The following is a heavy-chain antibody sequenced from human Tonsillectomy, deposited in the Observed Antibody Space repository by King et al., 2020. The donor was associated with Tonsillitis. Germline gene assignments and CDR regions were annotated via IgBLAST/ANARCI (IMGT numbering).Heavy chain of an antibody. D-gene: IGHD6-6*01. CDR1: GGSISSYY. J-gene: IGHJ4*02. CDR3: ARSHSSSSRVKGS. CDR2: IYYRGST. Sequence: VQLQESGPGLVKPSETLSLTCTVSGGSISSYYWSWIRQPPGKGLEWIGYIYYRGSTNYNPSLKSRVTISLDTSKNQFSLKLSSVTAADTAVYYCARSHSSSSRVKGSWGQGTLVTVSS. V-gene: IGHV4-59*08.